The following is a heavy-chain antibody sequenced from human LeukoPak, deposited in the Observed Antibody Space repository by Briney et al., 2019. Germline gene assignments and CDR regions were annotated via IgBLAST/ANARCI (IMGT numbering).Heavy chain of an antibody. D-gene: IGHD3-10*01. V-gene: IGHV4-38-2*02. CDR1: GYSISSGYY. J-gene: IGHJ5*02. CDR2: IYHSGST. CDR3: ARHELLWFGGIGGFDP. Sequence: SETLSLTCTVSGYSISSGYYWGWIRQPPGKGLEWFGSIYHSGSTYYNPSLKSRVTISVDTSKNQFSLKLSSVTAADTAVYYCARHELLWFGGIGGFDPWGQGTLVTVSS.